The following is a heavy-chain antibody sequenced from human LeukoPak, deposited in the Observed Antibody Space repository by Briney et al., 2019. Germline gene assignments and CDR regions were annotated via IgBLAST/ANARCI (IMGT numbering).Heavy chain of an antibody. Sequence: GGSLRLSCAASGFTFSSYAMHWVRQAPGKGLEWVAVISYDGSNKYYADSVKGRFTISRDNSKNTLYLQMDSLRAEDTAVYYCARGYCSGGSCYPNWLDPWGQGTLVTVSS. V-gene: IGHV3-30-3*01. CDR3: ARGYCSGGSCYPNWLDP. CDR2: ISYDGSNK. J-gene: IGHJ5*02. D-gene: IGHD2-15*01. CDR1: GFTFSSYA.